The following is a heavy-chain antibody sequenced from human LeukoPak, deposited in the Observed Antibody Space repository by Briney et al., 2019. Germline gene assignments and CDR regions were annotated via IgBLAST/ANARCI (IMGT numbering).Heavy chain of an antibody. CDR3: ARGWGASQDY. J-gene: IGHJ4*02. D-gene: IGHD1-26*01. CDR1: GGSINSPGYY. CDR2: IYSTGRT. Sequence: PSETLSLTCTVSGGSINSPGYYWSWIRQPAGRGLEWLGRIYSTGRTNYNPSLKSRVVISVEKSKNQFSLNLSSVTAADTAVYYCARGWGASQDYWGQGTLVTVSS. V-gene: IGHV4-61*02.